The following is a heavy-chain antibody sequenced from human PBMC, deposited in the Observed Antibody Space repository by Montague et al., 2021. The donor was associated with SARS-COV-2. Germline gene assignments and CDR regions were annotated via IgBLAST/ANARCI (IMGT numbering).Heavy chain of an antibody. CDR1: DGSITSDNYY. Sequence: TLSLTCTVSDGSITSDNYYWSWIRQPAGKGLEWIGRIFTSGNTDYNPSLTGRVTMSLDTSESQFSLKLNSVTAADTAIYYCAGVRFNAWHYLAYWGPGILVTVSS. J-gene: IGHJ4*02. D-gene: IGHD3-16*01. V-gene: IGHV4-61*02. CDR2: IFTSGNT. CDR3: AGVRFNAWHYLAY.